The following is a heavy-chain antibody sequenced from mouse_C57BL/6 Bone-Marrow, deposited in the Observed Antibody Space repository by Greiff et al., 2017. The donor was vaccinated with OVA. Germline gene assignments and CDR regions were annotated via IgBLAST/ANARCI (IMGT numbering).Heavy chain of an antibody. Sequence: QVQLQQSGAELVRPGTSVKMSCKASGYTFTNYWIGWAKQRPGHGLEWTGDIYPGGGYTNYNEKFKGKATLTADKSSSTAYMQFSSLTSEDSAIYYCARWRTGYFDVWGTGTTVTVSS. CDR1: GYTFTNYW. V-gene: IGHV1-63*01. CDR2: IYPGGGYT. CDR3: ARWRTGYFDV. J-gene: IGHJ1*03.